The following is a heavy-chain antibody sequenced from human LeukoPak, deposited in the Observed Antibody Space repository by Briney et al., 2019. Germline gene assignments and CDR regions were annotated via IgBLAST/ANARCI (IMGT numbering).Heavy chain of an antibody. CDR2: IRYDGSHK. J-gene: IGHJ4*02. CDR3: ARAGGFCSGASCYAAF. D-gene: IGHD2-15*01. CDR1: GFTFSGYG. Sequence: GGSLRLSCAASGFTFSGYGTHWVRQTPGKGLEWVSFIRYDGSHKYYVDSVKGRFTISRDNSENILYLQMNSLRAEDTAVYFCARAGGFCSGASCYAAFWGQGTLVSVSS. V-gene: IGHV3-30*02.